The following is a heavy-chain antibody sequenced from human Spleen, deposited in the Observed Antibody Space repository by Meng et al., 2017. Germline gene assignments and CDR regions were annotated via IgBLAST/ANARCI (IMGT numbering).Heavy chain of an antibody. CDR3: ARGAVTVIRGIIILAGAFDI. Sequence: SLKISCAASGFTFDDYAMHWVRQAPGKGLEWVSGISWNSGSIGYADSVKGRFTISRDNAKNSLYLQMNSLRPEDMALYYCARGAVTVIRGIIILAGAFDIWGQGTMVTVSS. CDR2: ISWNSGSI. V-gene: IGHV3-9*03. CDR1: GFTFDDYA. J-gene: IGHJ3*02. D-gene: IGHD3-10*01.